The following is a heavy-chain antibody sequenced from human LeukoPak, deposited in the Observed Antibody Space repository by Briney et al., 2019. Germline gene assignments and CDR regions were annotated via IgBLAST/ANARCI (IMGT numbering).Heavy chain of an antibody. CDR1: GGTFSSYA. Sequence: ASVKVSCKASGGTFSSYAISWVRQAPAQGLEWMGGIIPIFGTANYAQKFQGRVTITADESTSTAYMELSSLRSEDTAVYYCARTRVVNDAFDIWGQGTMVTVSS. D-gene: IGHD3-3*01. CDR2: IIPIFGTA. CDR3: ARTRVVNDAFDI. J-gene: IGHJ3*02. V-gene: IGHV1-69*13.